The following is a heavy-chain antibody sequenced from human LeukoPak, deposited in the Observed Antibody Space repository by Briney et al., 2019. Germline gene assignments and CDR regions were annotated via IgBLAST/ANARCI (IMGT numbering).Heavy chain of an antibody. CDR3: ARGPATGDFDY. V-gene: IGHV1-2*02. D-gene: IGHD7-27*01. Sequence: ASVKVSCKASGYTFTAIYIHWVRQPPGQELEWMGWINPNSGGTNFAQKFQGRVTMTRDTSISTAYMELSRLGSDDTAVYYCARGPATGDFDYWGQGTLVTVSS. J-gene: IGHJ4*02. CDR2: INPNSGGT. CDR1: GYTFTAIY.